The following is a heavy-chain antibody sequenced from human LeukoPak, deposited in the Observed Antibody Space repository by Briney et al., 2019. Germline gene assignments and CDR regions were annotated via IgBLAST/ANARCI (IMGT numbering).Heavy chain of an antibody. CDR2: IYSGGST. Sequence: RTGGSLRLSCATSVFTVSSNYMSRVRQAPGKGLECVSVIYSGGSTYYADSVKGRFTISRDNSKNTLYLQMNSLRAEDTAVYYCARDLISGGMRAFDIWGQGTMVTVSS. J-gene: IGHJ3*02. D-gene: IGHD2-15*01. CDR3: ARDLISGGMRAFDI. V-gene: IGHV3-53*01. CDR1: VFTVSSNY.